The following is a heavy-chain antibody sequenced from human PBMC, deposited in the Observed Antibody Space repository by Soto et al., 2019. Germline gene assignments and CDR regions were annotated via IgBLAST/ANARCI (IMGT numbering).Heavy chain of an antibody. J-gene: IGHJ4*02. CDR1: GYSFTSYW. CDR2: IYPGDSDT. Sequence: EVQLVQSGAEVKKPGESLKISCKGSGYSFTSYWIGWVRQMPGKGLEWMGIIYPGDSDTRYSPSFQGQVTISADKSISTAYLQWSSLKASETAMYYCARVPAKIPPIPHADYWGQGTLVTVSS. D-gene: IGHD2-2*01. V-gene: IGHV5-51*01. CDR3: ARVPAKIPPIPHADY.